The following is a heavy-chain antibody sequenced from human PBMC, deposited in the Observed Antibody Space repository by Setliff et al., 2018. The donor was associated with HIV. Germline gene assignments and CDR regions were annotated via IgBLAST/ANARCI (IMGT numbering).Heavy chain of an antibody. CDR1: GGTFSSYA. CDR3: ARGLGNFVPDLIGYFDY. CDR2: IIPILGPA. V-gene: IGHV1-69*13. J-gene: IGHJ4*02. Sequence: WASVKVSCKASGGTFSSYAISWVQQAPGQGLEWMGGIIPILGPANYAQKFQGRVTITAGEYTTTSYMELRNLRSEDTAIYYCARGLGNFVPDLIGYFDYWGQGTLVTVSS. D-gene: IGHD3-3*02.